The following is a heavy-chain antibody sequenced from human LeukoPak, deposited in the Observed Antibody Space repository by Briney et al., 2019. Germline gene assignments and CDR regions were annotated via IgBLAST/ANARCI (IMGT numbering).Heavy chain of an antibody. CDR2: IKQDGSEK. CDR3: ARDSYRSYYGSDY. V-gene: IGHV3-7*01. Sequence: GGSLRLSCAASGFTFSSYWMSWVRQAPGEGLEWVANIKQDGSEKYYVDSVKGRFTISRDNAKNSLYLQMNSLRAEDTAVYYCARDSYRSYYGSDYWGQGTLVTVSS. J-gene: IGHJ4*02. CDR1: GFTFSSYW. D-gene: IGHD1-26*01.